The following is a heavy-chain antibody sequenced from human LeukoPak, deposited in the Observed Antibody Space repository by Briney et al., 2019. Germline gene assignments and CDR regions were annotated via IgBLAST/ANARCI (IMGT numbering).Heavy chain of an antibody. V-gene: IGHV1-18*01. CDR2: ISAYNGNT. Sequence: GASVKVSCKASGYTFTSYGISWVRQAPGQGLEWMGWISAYNGNTNYAQKLQGRVTMTTDTSTSTAYTELSRLRSDDTAVYYCAREDRSSFMIVDPDAFDIWGQGTMVTVSS. CDR3: AREDRSSFMIVDPDAFDI. D-gene: IGHD3-22*01. J-gene: IGHJ3*02. CDR1: GYTFTSYG.